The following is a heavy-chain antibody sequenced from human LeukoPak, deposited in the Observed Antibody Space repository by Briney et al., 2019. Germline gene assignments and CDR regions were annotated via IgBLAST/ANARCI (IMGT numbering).Heavy chain of an antibody. CDR1: GGSFSGFH. Sequence: SETLSLTCAVYGGSFSGFHWTWIRQPPGEGLEWIGEINHSGSTNYNPSLKSRVTISVDTSKNQFSLKLSSVTAADTAVYYCARGPHIVVVTAPRYFDLWGRGTRVTVSS. CDR2: INHSGST. V-gene: IGHV4-34*01. D-gene: IGHD2-21*02. CDR3: ARGPHIVVVTAPRYFDL. J-gene: IGHJ2*01.